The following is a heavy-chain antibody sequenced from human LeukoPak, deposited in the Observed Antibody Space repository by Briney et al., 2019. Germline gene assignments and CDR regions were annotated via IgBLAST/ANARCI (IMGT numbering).Heavy chain of an antibody. CDR3: ARDSAPGGDCYFDY. J-gene: IGHJ4*02. V-gene: IGHV6-1*01. D-gene: IGHD2-21*02. CDR1: GDSVSSNSAA. Sequence: SQTLSLTCGISGDSVSSNSAAWNWIRQSPSRGLEWLGRTYYRSEWYSDSAVSVRSRITINPDTSKNQFSLQLNSVTPEDTAVYYCARDSAPGGDCYFDYWGQGTLVTVSS. CDR2: TYYRSEWYS.